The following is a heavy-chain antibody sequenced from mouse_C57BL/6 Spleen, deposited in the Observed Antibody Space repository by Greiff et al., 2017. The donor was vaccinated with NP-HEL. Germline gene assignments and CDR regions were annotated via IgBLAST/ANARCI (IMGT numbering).Heavy chain of an antibody. Sequence: QVHVKQPGAELVRPGSSVKLSCKASGYTFTSYWMHWVKQRPIQGLEWIGNIDPSDSETHYNQKFKDKATLSVDKSSSTAYMQLSSLTSEDSAVYYCARRYYGSSYGGNWFAYWGQGTLVTVSA. D-gene: IGHD1-1*01. CDR3: ARRYYGSSYGGNWFAY. J-gene: IGHJ3*01. CDR1: GYTFTSYW. V-gene: IGHV1-52*01. CDR2: IDPSDSET.